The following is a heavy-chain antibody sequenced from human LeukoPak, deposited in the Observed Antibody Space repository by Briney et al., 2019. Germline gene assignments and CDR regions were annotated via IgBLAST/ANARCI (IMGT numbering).Heavy chain of an antibody. J-gene: IGHJ4*02. V-gene: IGHV4-30-4*08. CDR1: GGSISSGDYY. CDR2: IYYSGST. Sequence: SQTLSLICTVSGGSISSGDYYWSWIRQPPGKGLEWIGYIYYSGSTYYNPSLKSRVTISVDTSKNQFSLKLSSVTAADTAVYYCARDAHDYGYYFDYWGQGTLVTVSS. D-gene: IGHD4-17*01. CDR3: ARDAHDYGYYFDY.